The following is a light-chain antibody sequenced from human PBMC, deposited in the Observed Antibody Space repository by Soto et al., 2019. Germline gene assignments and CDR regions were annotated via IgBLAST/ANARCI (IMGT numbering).Light chain of an antibody. V-gene: IGKV1-39*01. J-gene: IGKJ5*01. Sequence: DIQMTQSPSSLSASLGDRVTITCRASQSISSYLNWYQQKPGKAPKLLIYAASSLQSGVPSRFSGSGSGTDFTLTISSLQPEDFATYYCQQSYSTHPITFGQGTRLEI. CDR1: QSISSY. CDR3: QQSYSTHPIT. CDR2: AAS.